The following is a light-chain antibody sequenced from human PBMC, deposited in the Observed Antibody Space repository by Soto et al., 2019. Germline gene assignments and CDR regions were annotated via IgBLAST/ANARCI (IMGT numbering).Light chain of an antibody. CDR2: DVT. V-gene: IGLV2-14*03. CDR1: SSDVGGHNY. CDR3: CSYTNSDTLV. J-gene: IGLJ2*01. Sequence: QSVLTQPASVSGSPGQSITISCTGTSSDVGGHNYVSWYQQHPGKAPKLMIYDVTNRPSGVSNRFFGSKSGNTASLTISGLQAEDEADYYCCSYTNSDTLVFGGGTKVTVL.